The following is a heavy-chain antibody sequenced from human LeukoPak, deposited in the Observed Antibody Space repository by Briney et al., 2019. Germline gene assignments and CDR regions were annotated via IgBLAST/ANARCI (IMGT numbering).Heavy chain of an antibody. CDR3: ARDLYNYGSFDP. CDR2: INAKTGVT. V-gene: IGHV1-2*02. CDR1: GYTFTGYY. Sequence: ASVRVSCKASGYTFTGYYMHWVRQAPGQGIEWMGWINAKTGVTNYEQKFQGRVSLTRDTSISTAYMELTGLRSDDTAVYYCARDLYNYGSFDPWGQGTLVTVAS. D-gene: IGHD3-10*01. J-gene: IGHJ5*02.